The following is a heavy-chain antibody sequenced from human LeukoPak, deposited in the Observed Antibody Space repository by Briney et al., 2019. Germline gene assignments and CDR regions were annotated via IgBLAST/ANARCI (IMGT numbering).Heavy chain of an antibody. V-gene: IGHV4-39*07. Sequence: PSETLSLTCTVSGGSISSSSYYWGWIRQPPGKGLEWIGSIYYSGSTYYNPSLKSRVTMSVDTSKNQFSLKLSSVTAADTAVYYCARGNIVVVPAATALYNWFDPWGQGTLVTVSS. CDR1: GGSISSSSYY. CDR2: IYYSGST. CDR3: ARGNIVVVPAATALYNWFDP. D-gene: IGHD2-2*01. J-gene: IGHJ5*02.